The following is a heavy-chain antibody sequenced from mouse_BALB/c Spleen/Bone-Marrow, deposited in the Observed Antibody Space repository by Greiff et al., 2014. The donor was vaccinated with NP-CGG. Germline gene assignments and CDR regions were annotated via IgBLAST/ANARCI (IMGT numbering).Heavy chain of an antibody. Sequence: DVKLQESRAGLAKPGASVKLSCTASGFNIKDTYMHWVKQRPEQGLEWIGRIDPANGDTXXXXXXXXKXTISADTSSNTAYLQLSSLTSEDTAVYYCTKPSFYYVSRHWYSDVSRAATT. V-gene: IGHV14-3*02. J-gene: IGHJ1*01. D-gene: IGHD1-1*01. CDR3: TKPSFYYVSRHWYSDV. CDR1: GFNIKDTY. CDR2: IDPANGDT.